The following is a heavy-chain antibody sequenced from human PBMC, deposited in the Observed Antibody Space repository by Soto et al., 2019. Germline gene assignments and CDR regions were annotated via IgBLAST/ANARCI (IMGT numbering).Heavy chain of an antibody. D-gene: IGHD2-21*02. CDR3: ARRVVVTAYTYYYYYGMDV. Sequence: SESLSLTCTVSGGSISSCGYYWSWIRQHPGKDLEWIGYIYYSGSTYYNPSLKSRVTIPVDTSKNQFSLKLSSVTAADTAVYYCARRVVVTAYTYYYYYGMDVWGQGTTVTVSS. J-gene: IGHJ6*02. CDR2: IYYSGST. V-gene: IGHV4-31*03. CDR1: GGSISSCGYY.